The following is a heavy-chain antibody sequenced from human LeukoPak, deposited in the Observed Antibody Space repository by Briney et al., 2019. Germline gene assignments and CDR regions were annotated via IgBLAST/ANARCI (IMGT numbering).Heavy chain of an antibody. CDR2: IYYSGST. J-gene: IGHJ5*02. CDR1: GGSISSSSYY. Sequence: SETLSLTCTVSGGSISSSSYYWGWIRQPPGKGLEWIGSIYYSGSTYYNPSLKSRVTISVDTSKNQFSLKLSSVTAADTAVYYCARVTEYYDSSGYSGGNWFDPWGQGTLVTVSS. CDR3: ARVTEYYDSSGYSGGNWFDP. D-gene: IGHD3-22*01. V-gene: IGHV4-39*07.